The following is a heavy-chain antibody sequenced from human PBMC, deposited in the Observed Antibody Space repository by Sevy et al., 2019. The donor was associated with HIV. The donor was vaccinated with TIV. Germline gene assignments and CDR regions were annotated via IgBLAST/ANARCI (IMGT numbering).Heavy chain of an antibody. CDR1: GGSISSYY. D-gene: IGHD5-18*01. CDR3: ARRGRPKYSYGLDY. CDR2: IYYGGST. V-gene: IGHV4-59*01. J-gene: IGHJ4*02. Sequence: SETLSLTCTVSGGSISSYYWSWIRQPPGKELEWIGYIYYGGSTNYNPSLKCRVTISVDTSKNQFSLKLSSVTAADTAVYYCARRGRPKYSYGLDYWGEGTLVTVSS.